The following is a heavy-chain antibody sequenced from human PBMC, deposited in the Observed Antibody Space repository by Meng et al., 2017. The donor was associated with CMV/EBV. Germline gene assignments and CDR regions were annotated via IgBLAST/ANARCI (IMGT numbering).Heavy chain of an antibody. CDR3: ARRGRITMVRGVRYYYGMDV. CDR2: INHSGST. V-gene: IGHV4-34*01. Sequence: SETLSLTCAVYGWSFSGYYWSWIRQPPGKGLEWIGEINHSGSTNYNPSLKSRVTISVDTSKNQFSLKLSPVTAADTAVYYCARRGRITMVRGVRYYYGMDVWGQGTTVTVSS. D-gene: IGHD3-10*01. CDR1: GWSFSGYY. J-gene: IGHJ6*02.